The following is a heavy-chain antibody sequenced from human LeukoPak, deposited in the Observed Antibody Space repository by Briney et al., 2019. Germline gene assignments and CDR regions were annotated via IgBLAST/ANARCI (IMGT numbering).Heavy chain of an antibody. J-gene: IGHJ4*02. CDR2: INHSGST. V-gene: IGHV4-34*01. CDR3: ARHYYSSGWSDDY. Sequence: PSETLSLTCAVYGGSFSGYYWSWIRQPPGKGLEWIGEINHSGSTNYNPSLKSRVTISVDTSKSQFSLKLSSVTAADTAVYYCARHYYSSGWSDDYWGQGTLVTVSS. D-gene: IGHD6-19*01. CDR1: GGSFSGYY.